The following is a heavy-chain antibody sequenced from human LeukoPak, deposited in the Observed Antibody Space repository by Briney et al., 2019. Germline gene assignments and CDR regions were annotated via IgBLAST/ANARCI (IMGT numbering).Heavy chain of an antibody. CDR2: ISSSGSIT. CDR3: AREDSSGYYSLDY. V-gene: IGHV3-48*02. CDR1: GFTFRTYG. D-gene: IGHD3-22*01. Sequence: GGSLRLSCAASGFTFRTYGMNWVRQAPGKGLEWVSYISSSGSITYYADSVKGRFTISRDNAKNSLYLQMNSLRDEDTAVYYCAREDSSGYYSLDYWGQGTLVTVSS. J-gene: IGHJ4*02.